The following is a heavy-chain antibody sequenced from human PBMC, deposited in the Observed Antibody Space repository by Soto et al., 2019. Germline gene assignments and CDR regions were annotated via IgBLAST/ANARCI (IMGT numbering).Heavy chain of an antibody. CDR1: GGSISSSSYY. J-gene: IGHJ5*02. V-gene: IGHV4-39*01. Sequence: SETLSLTCTVSGGSISSSSYYWGWIRQPPGKGLEWIGSIYYSGSTYYNPSLKSRVTISVDTSKNQFSLKLSSVTAADTAVYYCARQVAVAYWFDPWGQGTLVTVS. D-gene: IGHD6-19*01. CDR2: IYYSGST. CDR3: ARQVAVAYWFDP.